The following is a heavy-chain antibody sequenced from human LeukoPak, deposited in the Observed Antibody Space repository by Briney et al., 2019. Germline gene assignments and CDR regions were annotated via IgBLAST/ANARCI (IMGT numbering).Heavy chain of an antibody. CDR1: GFTFSSYS. V-gene: IGHV3-21*01. CDR3: AGNYDFWSGRFDY. CDR2: ISSSSYI. J-gene: IGHJ4*02. D-gene: IGHD3-3*01. Sequence: GGSLRLSCAASGFTFSSYSMNWVRQAPGKGLEWVSSISSSSYIYYADSVKGRFTISRDNAKNSLYLQMNSLRAEDTAVYYCAGNYDFWSGRFDYWGQGTLVAVSS.